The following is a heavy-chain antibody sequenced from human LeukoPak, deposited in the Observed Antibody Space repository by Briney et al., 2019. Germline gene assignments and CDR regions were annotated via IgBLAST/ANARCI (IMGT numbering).Heavy chain of an antibody. CDR3: ARHYGSGSYYPFDH. CDR1: GFPFSDYY. V-gene: IGHV3-11*04. CDR2: LSSSGSTF. D-gene: IGHD3-10*01. J-gene: IGHJ4*02. Sequence: GGALGLSCAASGFPFSDYYMSWIRPAPGKGLGGGSYLSSSGSTFSYADSVKGRFTISRDNAKNSLYLQMNSLRAEDTAVYYCARHYGSGSYYPFDHWGQGTLVTVSS.